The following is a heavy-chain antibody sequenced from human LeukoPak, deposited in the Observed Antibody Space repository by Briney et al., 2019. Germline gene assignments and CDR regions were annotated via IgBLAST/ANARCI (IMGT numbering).Heavy chain of an antibody. V-gene: IGHV3-7*01. J-gene: IGHJ4*02. CDR1: GFTFSSYW. CDR3: ARMYDYVWGSYRPFDY. D-gene: IGHD3-16*02. Sequence: GGSLRLSCAASGFTFSSYWMSWVRQAPGTGLEWVANIKQDGSEKYYVDSVKGRFTISRDNAKNSLYLQMNSLRAEDTAVYYCARMYDYVWGSYRPFDYWGQGTLVTVSS. CDR2: IKQDGSEK.